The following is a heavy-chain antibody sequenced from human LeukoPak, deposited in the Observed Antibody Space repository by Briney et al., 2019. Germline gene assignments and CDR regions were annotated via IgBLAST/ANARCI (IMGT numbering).Heavy chain of an antibody. CDR2: INHSGST. CDR1: GGSLSAYY. J-gene: IGHJ4*02. V-gene: IGHV4-34*01. Sequence: PSETLSLTCAVYGGSLSAYYWTSIRQSPEKGLEWIGEINHSGSTNYNPSLKSRVTISIDTSKNQFSLKLNSVTAADTAIYYCARHLESGTYYAPFDYWGQGTLLTVSS. D-gene: IGHD3-10*01. CDR3: ARHLESGTYYAPFDY.